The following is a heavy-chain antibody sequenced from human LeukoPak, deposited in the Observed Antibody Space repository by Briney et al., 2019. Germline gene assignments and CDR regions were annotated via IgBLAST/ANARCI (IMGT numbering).Heavy chain of an antibody. D-gene: IGHD3-3*01. Sequence: PSETLSLTCTVSGGSISSYYWSWIRQPPGQGLEWIGYIYYSGSATYNPSLKSRVTISVDTSKNQYSLKLNSVTAADTAVYYCARVMEGDYGAMDVWGQGTTVTVFS. CDR2: IYYSGSA. CDR1: GGSISSYY. CDR3: ARVMEGDYGAMDV. V-gene: IGHV4-59*01. J-gene: IGHJ6*02.